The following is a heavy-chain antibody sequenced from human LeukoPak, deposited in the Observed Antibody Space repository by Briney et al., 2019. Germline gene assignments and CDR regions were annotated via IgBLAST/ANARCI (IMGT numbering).Heavy chain of an antibody. J-gene: IGHJ5*02. V-gene: IGHV3-48*03. D-gene: IGHD6-13*01. CDR2: ISSSDSFI. CDR1: GFTFSSYE. Sequence: GGSLRLSCAASGFTFSSYEMNWVRQAPGKGLEWVSYISSSDSFIYYADSVKGRFTISRDNSKNTLYLQMNSLRAEDTAVYYCARPRGAAAGTFGFDPWGQGTLVTVSS. CDR3: ARPRGAAAGTFGFDP.